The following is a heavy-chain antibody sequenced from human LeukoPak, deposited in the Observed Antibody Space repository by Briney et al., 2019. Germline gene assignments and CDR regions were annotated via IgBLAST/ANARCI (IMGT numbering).Heavy chain of an antibody. CDR3: ARDRGYSGYDWYY. V-gene: IGHV4-4*02. D-gene: IGHD5-12*01. CDR2: IFHSGST. CDR1: GGSLSSNYW. J-gene: IGHJ4*02. Sequence: PSGTLSLTCGVSGGSLSSNYWWSWVRQPPGKGLEWIGEIFHSGSTKYNPSLKSRVTISVDTSKNQFSLKLSSVTAADTAVYYCARDRGYSGYDWYYWGQGTLVTVSS.